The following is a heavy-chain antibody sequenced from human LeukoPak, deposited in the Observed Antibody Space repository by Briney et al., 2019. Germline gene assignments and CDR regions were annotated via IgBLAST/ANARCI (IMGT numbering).Heavy chain of an antibody. D-gene: IGHD4-17*01. Sequence: GRSPRLSCAASGFTLSDYYMSWVRQAPGQGLEWVSYISSSGSTRYYADSVKGRFTISRDNAKQSLYLQMNSLRAEHPAVPFCARSTVTTLVDYWGQGTLVTVSS. CDR1: GFTLSDYY. J-gene: IGHJ4*02. CDR3: ARSTVTTLVDY. V-gene: IGHV3-11*01. CDR2: ISSSGSTR.